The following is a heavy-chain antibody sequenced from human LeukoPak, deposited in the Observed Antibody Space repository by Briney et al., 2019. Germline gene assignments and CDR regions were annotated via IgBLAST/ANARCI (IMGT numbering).Heavy chain of an antibody. CDR1: GGSISSGGYS. CDR3: ARVTMVRGEDY. Sequence: SQTLSLTCAVSGGSISSGGYSWSWIRQPPGKGLEWIGYIYHSGSTYYNPPLKSRVTISVDRSKNQFSLKLSSVTAADTAVYYCARVTMVRGEDYWGQGTLVTVSS. D-gene: IGHD3-10*01. V-gene: IGHV4-30-2*01. J-gene: IGHJ4*02. CDR2: IYHSGST.